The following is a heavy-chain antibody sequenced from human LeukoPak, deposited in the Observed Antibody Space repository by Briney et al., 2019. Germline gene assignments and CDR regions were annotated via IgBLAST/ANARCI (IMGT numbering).Heavy chain of an antibody. J-gene: IGHJ6*02. CDR1: GYTFTSYY. Sequence: ASVKVSCKASGYTFTSYYMHWLRQAPGQGLEWLGIINPSGGSTSYAQKFQGRVTMTRDTSTSTVYMELSSLRSEDTAVYYCARDPLAVVRGVITPYYYYGMDVWGQGTTVTVSS. V-gene: IGHV1-46*01. CDR2: INPSGGST. CDR3: ARDPLAVVRGVITPYYYYGMDV. D-gene: IGHD3-10*01.